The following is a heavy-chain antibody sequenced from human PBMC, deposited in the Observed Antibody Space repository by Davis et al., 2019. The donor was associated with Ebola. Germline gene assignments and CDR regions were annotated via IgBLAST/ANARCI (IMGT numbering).Heavy chain of an antibody. Sequence: SVKVSCKASGYTFTSYGISWVRQAPGQGLEWMGGIIPIFGTANYAQKFQGRVTITADKSTSTAYMELSSLRSEDTAVYYCARAGYSYGPWNYYYGMDVWGQGTTVTVSS. J-gene: IGHJ6*02. CDR1: GYTFTSYG. CDR3: ARAGYSYGPWNYYYGMDV. V-gene: IGHV1-69*06. D-gene: IGHD5-18*01. CDR2: IIPIFGTA.